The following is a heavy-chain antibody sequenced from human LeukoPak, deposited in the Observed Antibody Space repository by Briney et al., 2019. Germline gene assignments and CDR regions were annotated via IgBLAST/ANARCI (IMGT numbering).Heavy chain of an antibody. CDR3: ARRVAYDSSGYYFIVPDAFDI. Sequence: SETLSLTCTVSGGSISSSSYYWGWIRQPPGKGLEWIGSIYYSGSTYYNPSLKSRVTISEDTSKNQFSLKLSSVTAADTAVYYCARRVAYDSSGYYFIVPDAFDIWGQGTMVTVSS. CDR2: IYYSGST. V-gene: IGHV4-39*01. CDR1: GGSISSSSYY. J-gene: IGHJ3*02. D-gene: IGHD3-22*01.